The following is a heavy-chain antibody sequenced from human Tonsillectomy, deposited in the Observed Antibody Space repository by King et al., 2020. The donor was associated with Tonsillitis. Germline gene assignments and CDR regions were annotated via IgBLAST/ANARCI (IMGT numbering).Heavy chain of an antibody. CDR1: GGSISSGSYY. D-gene: IGHD3-10*01. CDR3: ARSPSMVRGAPNAFDI. Sequence: VQLQESGPGLVKPSQTLSLTCTVSGGSISSGSYYWSWIRQPAGQGLEWIGRIYISGSTNYNPYLKSRVTISVDTSKNQFSLQLTSVTAADTAVYYCARSPSMVRGAPNAFDIWGQGTMVTVSS. V-gene: IGHV4-61*02. CDR2: IYISGST. J-gene: IGHJ3*02.